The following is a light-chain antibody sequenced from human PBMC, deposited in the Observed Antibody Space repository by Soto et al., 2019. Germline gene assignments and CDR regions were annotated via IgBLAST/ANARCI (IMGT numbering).Light chain of an antibody. Sequence: DIQMTQSPSSLSASVGDRVTITCRASESINRHLNWYQQQPGRAPKLLIYAASSLQNGVPSRFRGGGSGTDFTLMITNLQPAEFATYYCQQSYTALSITFGQGTRLQIK. CDR1: ESINRH. J-gene: IGKJ5*01. CDR2: AAS. V-gene: IGKV1-39*01. CDR3: QQSYTALSIT.